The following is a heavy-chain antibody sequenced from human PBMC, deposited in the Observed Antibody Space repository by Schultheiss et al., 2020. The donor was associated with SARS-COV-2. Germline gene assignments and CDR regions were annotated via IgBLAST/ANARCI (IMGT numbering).Heavy chain of an antibody. Sequence: GESLKISCAASGFTFSSYEMNWVRQAPGKGPEWVSSISSSSSYIYYADSVKGRFTIFRDNVKNTLYLQMNSLRAEDTAVYYCARGVGDYVPDSGFDYWGQGTLVTVSS. V-gene: IGHV3-21*01. CDR1: GFTFSSYE. D-gene: IGHD4-17*01. CDR3: ARGVGDYVPDSGFDY. J-gene: IGHJ4*02. CDR2: ISSSSSYI.